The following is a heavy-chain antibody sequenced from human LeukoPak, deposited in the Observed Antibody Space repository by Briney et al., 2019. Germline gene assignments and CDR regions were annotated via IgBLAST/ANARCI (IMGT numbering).Heavy chain of an antibody. J-gene: IGHJ6*02. Sequence: RASVKVSCKASGYTFTGYYMHWVRQAPGQGLEWMGWINPIFGTANYAQKFQGRVTITADESTSTAYMELSSLRSEDTAVYYCARPFGGLPAARNYYYYGMDVWGQGTTVTVSS. CDR3: ARPFGGLPAARNYYYYGMDV. D-gene: IGHD2-2*01. CDR1: GYTFTGYY. V-gene: IGHV1-69*13. CDR2: INPIFGTA.